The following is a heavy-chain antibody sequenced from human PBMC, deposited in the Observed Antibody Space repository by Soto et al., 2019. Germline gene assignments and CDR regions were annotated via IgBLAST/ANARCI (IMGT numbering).Heavy chain of an antibody. V-gene: IGHV3-49*04. CDR1: GFTFGDYA. Sequence: PGGSLRLSCTASGFTFGDYAMSWVRQAPGKGLEWVGFIRSKAYGGTTEYAASVKGRFTISRDDSKSIAYLQMNSLKTEDTAVYYCTRAVLLVVYYYGMDVWGQGTTVTVSS. CDR3: TRAVLLVVYYYGMDV. D-gene: IGHD6-13*01. CDR2: IRSKAYGGTT. J-gene: IGHJ6*02.